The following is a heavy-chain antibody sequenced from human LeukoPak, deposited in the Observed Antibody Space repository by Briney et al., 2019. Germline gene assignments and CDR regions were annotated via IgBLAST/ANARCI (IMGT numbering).Heavy chain of an antibody. V-gene: IGHV3-66*01. D-gene: IGHD2-21*02. CDR1: GFTVSSNY. CDR3: ARLIAYCGGDCYDYFDY. J-gene: IGHJ4*02. Sequence: PGGSLRLSCAASGFTVSSNYVSWVRQAPGKGLEWVSVIYSGGSTYYADSVKGRFTISRDNSKNTLYLQMNSLRAEDTAVYYCARLIAYCGGDCYDYFDYWGQGTLVTVSS. CDR2: IYSGGST.